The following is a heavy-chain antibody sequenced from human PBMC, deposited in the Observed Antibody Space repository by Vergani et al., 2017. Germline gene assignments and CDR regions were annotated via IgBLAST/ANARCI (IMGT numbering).Heavy chain of an antibody. CDR1: GGSFSGYY. J-gene: IGHJ5*02. CDR2: INHSGST. CDR3: ARALGSAGFDP. D-gene: IGHD3-10*01. V-gene: IGHV4-34*01. Sequence: QVQLQQWGAGLLKPSETLSLTCAVYGGSFSGYYWSWIRQPPGKGLEWIGEINHSGSTNYNPSLKSRVTISVDTSKNQFSLKLSSVTAADTAVYYCARALGSAGFDPWGQGTLVTVSS.